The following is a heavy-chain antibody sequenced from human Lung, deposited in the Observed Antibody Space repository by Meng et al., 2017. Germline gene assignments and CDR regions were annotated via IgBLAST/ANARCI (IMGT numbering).Heavy chain of an antibody. Sequence: SVTVSCQPSRYNFPDYYIHWVRLAPGQGLEWMGRINPKSGDTHYAQKFQARVTMTGDTSISTAYMELSGLRSDDMAMYYCARDEDISAAGKLFGDYWGQGTLVTVSS. CDR3: ARDEDISAAGKLFGDY. CDR1: RYNFPDYY. CDR2: INPKSGDT. V-gene: IGHV1-2*06. J-gene: IGHJ4*02. D-gene: IGHD6-25*01.